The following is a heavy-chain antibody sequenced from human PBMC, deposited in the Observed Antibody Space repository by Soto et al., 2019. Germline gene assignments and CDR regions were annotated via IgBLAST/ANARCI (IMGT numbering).Heavy chain of an antibody. Sequence: GGSLRLSCAASGFTFSSYAMHWVRQAPGKGLEWVAFISYDGSNKYYADSVKGRFTISRDNSKNTLYLQMNSLRAEDTAVYYCARVRSPFHPSHGIDVWGQGTTGTVSS. CDR3: ARVRSPFHPSHGIDV. CDR1: GFTFSSYA. CDR2: ISYDGSNK. D-gene: IGHD2-21*01. V-gene: IGHV3-30-3*01. J-gene: IGHJ6*02.